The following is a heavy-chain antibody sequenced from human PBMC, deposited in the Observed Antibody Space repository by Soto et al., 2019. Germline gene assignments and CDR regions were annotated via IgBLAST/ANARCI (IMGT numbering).Heavy chain of an antibody. V-gene: IGHV1-24*01. D-gene: IGHD5-18*01. CDR2: FDPEDGET. CDR1: GYTLTELS. CDR3: ATFKFAVDTAMVGTPDDY. J-gene: IGHJ4*02. Sequence: ASVKVCCKVSGYTLTELSMHWVRQAPGKGLEWMGGFDPEDGETIYAQKFQGRVTMTEDTSTDTAHMELSSLRSEDTAVYYCATFKFAVDTAMVGTPDDYWGQGTLVTVSS.